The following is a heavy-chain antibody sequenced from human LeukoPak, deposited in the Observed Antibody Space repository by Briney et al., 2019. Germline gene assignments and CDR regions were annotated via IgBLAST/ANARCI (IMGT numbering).Heavy chain of an antibody. CDR2: IKQDGSEK. D-gene: IGHD3-3*01. J-gene: IGHJ6*03. CDR3: ARDIYDFWSGYTPEPYYYYMDV. V-gene: IGHV3-7*01. Sequence: GGSLRLSCAASGFTFSSYWMSWVRQAPGKGLEWVANIKQDGSEKYYVDSVKGRFTISRDNAKNSLYLQMNSLRAEDTAVYYCARDIYDFWSGYTPEPYYYYMDVWGKGTTVTVSS. CDR1: GFTFSSYW.